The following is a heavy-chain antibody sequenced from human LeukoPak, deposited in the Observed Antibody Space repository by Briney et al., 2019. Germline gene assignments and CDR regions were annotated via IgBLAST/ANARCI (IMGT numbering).Heavy chain of an antibody. D-gene: IGHD2-2*01. CDR1: GFTFDDYA. V-gene: IGHV3-9*01. J-gene: IGHJ4*02. CDR2: ISWNSGSI. Sequence: PGGSLRLSCAASGFTFDDYAMHWVRQAPGKGLEWVSGISWNSGSIGYADSVKGRFTISRDNAKNTVYLQINSLRDEDTAVCYCARICSSTDCLIPDWGQGTLVTVSS. CDR3: ARICSSTDCLIPD.